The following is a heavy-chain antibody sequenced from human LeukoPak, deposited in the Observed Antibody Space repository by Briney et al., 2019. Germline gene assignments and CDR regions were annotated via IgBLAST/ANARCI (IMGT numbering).Heavy chain of an antibody. D-gene: IGHD5-18*01. Sequence: SETLSLTCTVSGGSISSYFWSWIRQPAGKGLEWIGRIYTSGSTNYNPSLKSRVTISVDKSKNQFSPKLSSVTAADTAVYYCARSTAMVPLDYWGQGTLVTVSP. V-gene: IGHV4-4*07. CDR3: ARSTAMVPLDY. CDR1: GGSISSYF. CDR2: IYTSGST. J-gene: IGHJ4*02.